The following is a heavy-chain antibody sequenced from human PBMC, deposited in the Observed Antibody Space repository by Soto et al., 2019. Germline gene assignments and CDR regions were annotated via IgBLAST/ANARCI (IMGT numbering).Heavy chain of an antibody. Sequence: QVQLVESGGGLVRPGGSLRLSCEASGFTFRDYYMTWFRQAPGKGLEWLSYIDSSTKYTNYADSVKGRFTISRDNAKNSLYLQMNSLRADETAVYYCEREYSYTMEVWGQGTMVTVSS. CDR2: IDSSTKYT. CDR1: GFTFRDYY. V-gene: IGHV3-11*06. CDR3: EREYSYTMEV. J-gene: IGHJ6*02.